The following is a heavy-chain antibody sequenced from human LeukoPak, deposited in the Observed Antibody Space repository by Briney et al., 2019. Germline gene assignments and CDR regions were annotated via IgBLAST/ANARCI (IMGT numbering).Heavy chain of an antibody. D-gene: IGHD3-22*01. CDR1: GFTFSSYW. Sequence: AGGSLRLSCAASGFTFSSYWMSWVRQAPGKGLEWVANIKQDGSEKYYVDSVKGRFTISRDNAKNSLYLQINSLRAEDTAVYYCANINYYDSSGYSPSFDYWGQGTLVTASS. CDR2: IKQDGSEK. CDR3: ANINYYDSSGYSPSFDY. V-gene: IGHV3-7*01. J-gene: IGHJ4*02.